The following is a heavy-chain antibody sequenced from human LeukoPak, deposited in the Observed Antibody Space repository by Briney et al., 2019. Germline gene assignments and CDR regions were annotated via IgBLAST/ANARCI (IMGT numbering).Heavy chain of an antibody. V-gene: IGHV4-34*01. D-gene: IGHD2-21*01. Sequence: SETLSLTCAVYGGSFSGYYWSWIRQPPGKGLEWIGEINHSGSTNYNPSLKSRVTISVDTSKNQFSLKLSSVTAADTAVYYCARESGGDGTFDYWGQGTLVTVSS. CDR2: INHSGST. CDR3: ARESGGDGTFDY. J-gene: IGHJ4*02. CDR1: GGSFSGYY.